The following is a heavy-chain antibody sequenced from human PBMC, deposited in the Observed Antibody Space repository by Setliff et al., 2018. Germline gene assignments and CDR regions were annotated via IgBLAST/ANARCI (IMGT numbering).Heavy chain of an antibody. V-gene: IGHV1-46*01. D-gene: IGHD3-10*01. J-gene: IGHJ5*01. CDR2: VACNSGSV. CDR1: GYTFSDYL. CDR3: AREIRNMCYFYS. Sequence: ASVKVSCKASGYTFSDYLIHWVRQAPGLRPEWIGRVACNSGSVHYAQNSQSRVSVTRDPSTTTAFMELSSLRSDDTAIYYCAREIRNMCYFYSWGRGTLVTVSS.